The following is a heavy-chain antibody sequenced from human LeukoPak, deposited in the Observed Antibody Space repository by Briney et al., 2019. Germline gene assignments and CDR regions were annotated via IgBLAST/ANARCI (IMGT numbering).Heavy chain of an antibody. Sequence: GRSLRLSCVGSGFTFSSCAMIWVRQTPGKGLEWVSVISGTGGTTYDADSVKGRFTISRDNSKNTLYLQMNSLRAEDTAVYYCVKSPLNLGYCSGGSCHYFDYWGQGTLVTVSS. CDR3: VKSPLNLGYCSGGSCHYFDY. V-gene: IGHV3-23*01. CDR1: GFTFSSCA. CDR2: ISGTGGTT. J-gene: IGHJ4*02. D-gene: IGHD2-15*01.